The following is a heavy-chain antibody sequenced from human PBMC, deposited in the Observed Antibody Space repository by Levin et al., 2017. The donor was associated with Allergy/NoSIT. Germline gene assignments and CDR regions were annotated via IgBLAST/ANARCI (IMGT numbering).Heavy chain of an antibody. CDR2: ISGSGGST. CDR1: GFTFSSYA. J-gene: IGHJ4*02. V-gene: IGHV3-23*01. D-gene: IGHD5-18*01. Sequence: LSLTCAASGFTFSSYAMSWVRQAPGKGLEWVSAISGSGGSTYYADSVKGRFTISRDNSKNTLYLQMNSLRAEDTAVYYCAKDPFRGYSYGYDYWGQGTLVTVSS. CDR3: AKDPFRGYSYGYDY.